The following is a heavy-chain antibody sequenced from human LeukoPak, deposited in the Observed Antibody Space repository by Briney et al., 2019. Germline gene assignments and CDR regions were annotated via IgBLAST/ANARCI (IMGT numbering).Heavy chain of an antibody. CDR1: GFSFSGHW. J-gene: IGHJ4*02. CDR2: ITPDGTDT. Sequence: GGSLRLSCVASGFSFSGHWMHWVRQAPGKGLVAVSRITPDGTDTAYADSVKGRFTISRENAKNTLYLEMNSLTAEDTALYYCTRSGFSNGYDYWGQGTLVTVSS. CDR3: TRSGFSNGYDY. D-gene: IGHD2-8*01. V-gene: IGHV3-74*03.